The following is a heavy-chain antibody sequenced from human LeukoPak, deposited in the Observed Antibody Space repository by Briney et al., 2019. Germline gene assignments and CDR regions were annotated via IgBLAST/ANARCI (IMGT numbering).Heavy chain of an antibody. Sequence: PSETLSLTCTVSGVSITYSYWSWIRQPAGKGLEWIGHIYTSGSTNYNPSLKSRVTMSVDTSKNQFSLKLSSVTAADTAIYYCAREFSGTSIAARVFDSWGQGTLVTVSS. CDR2: IYTSGST. V-gene: IGHV4-4*07. J-gene: IGHJ4*02. CDR3: AREFSGTSIAARVFDS. CDR1: GVSITYSY. D-gene: IGHD6-6*01.